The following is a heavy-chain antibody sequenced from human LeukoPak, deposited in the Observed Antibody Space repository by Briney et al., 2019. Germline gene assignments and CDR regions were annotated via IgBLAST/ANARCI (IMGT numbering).Heavy chain of an antibody. CDR2: ISYDGSNK. CDR3: ARGGFLLWFGELFDYYGMDV. Sequence: PGGSLRLSCAAFGFTFSSYAMHWVRQAPGKGLEWVAVISYDGSNKYYADSVKGRFTISRDNSKNTLYLQMNSLRAEDTAVYYCARGGFLLWFGELFDYYGMDVWGQGTTVTVSS. V-gene: IGHV3-30-3*01. D-gene: IGHD3-10*01. J-gene: IGHJ6*02. CDR1: GFTFSSYA.